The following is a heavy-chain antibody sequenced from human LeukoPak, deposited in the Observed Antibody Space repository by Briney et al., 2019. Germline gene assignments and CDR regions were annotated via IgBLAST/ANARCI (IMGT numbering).Heavy chain of an antibody. CDR2: IFHSGST. J-gene: IGHJ5*02. CDR3: ARGTYYYGSGSYYQHYNWFDP. V-gene: IGHV4-59*01. Sequence: PSETLSLTCTVSGVSISSYYWNWIRQPPGKGLEWIGYIFHSGSTNYNPSLKSRVTISVDTSKNQFSLKLTSVTAADTAMYYCARGTYYYGSGSYYQHYNWFDPWGQGTLVTVSS. CDR1: GVSISSYY. D-gene: IGHD3-10*01.